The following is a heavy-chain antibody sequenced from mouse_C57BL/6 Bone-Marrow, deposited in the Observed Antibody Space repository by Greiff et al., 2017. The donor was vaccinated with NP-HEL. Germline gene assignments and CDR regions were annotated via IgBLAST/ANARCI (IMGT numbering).Heavy chain of an antibody. CDR1: GFSFTSYA. CDR3: GRGVGGYAMDY. J-gene: IGHJ4*01. D-gene: IGHD1-1*01. V-gene: IGHV2-9-1*01. CDR2: IWPGGGT. Sequence: QVQLQESGPGLVAPSHCLSITCTVSGFSFTSYAISWVRQPPGKGLEWLGVIWPGGGTNYNSALKSSLSIRTDNSKSQIYLKMNSPQTAETARCYCGRGVGGYAMDYWGQGTSVTVSA.